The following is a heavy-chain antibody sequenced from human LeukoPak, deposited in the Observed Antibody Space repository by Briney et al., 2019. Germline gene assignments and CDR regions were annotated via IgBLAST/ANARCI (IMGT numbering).Heavy chain of an antibody. CDR2: ISRTGNSI. Sequence: GGSLRLSCAASGFTLSSYEMNWVRLAPGKGLEWISYISRTGNSIYYADSVKGRFTISRDSAKNSLYLQMNSLRAEDTAVYYCARGPYSSNWYVDYWGQGTLVTVAA. CDR1: GFTLSSYE. D-gene: IGHD6-13*01. J-gene: IGHJ4*02. CDR3: ARGPYSSNWYVDY. V-gene: IGHV3-48*03.